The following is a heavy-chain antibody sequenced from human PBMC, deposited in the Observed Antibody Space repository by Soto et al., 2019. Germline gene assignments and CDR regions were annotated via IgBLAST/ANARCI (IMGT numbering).Heavy chain of an antibody. J-gene: IGHJ4*02. CDR3: ARGLSTGSGSGSYRKYYFDY. V-gene: IGHV3-30-3*01. CDR1: VFTFSSYA. CDR2: ISYDGSNK. D-gene: IGHD3-10*01. Sequence: WWSLRLSCSASVFTFSSYAMHWVRQAPGKGLEWVAVISYDGSNKYYADSVKGRFTISRDNSKNTLYLQMNSLRAEDTAVYYCARGLSTGSGSGSYRKYYFDYWGQGTLVTVS.